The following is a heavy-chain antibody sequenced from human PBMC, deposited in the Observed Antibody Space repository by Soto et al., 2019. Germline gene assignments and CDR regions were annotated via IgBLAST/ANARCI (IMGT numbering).Heavy chain of an antibody. J-gene: IGHJ4*02. CDR3: AHRLAATGLFDY. D-gene: IGHD6-13*01. Sequence: QITLKESGPTLVKPTQTLTLTCTFSGFSLSTCGVGVGWIRQPPGKALEWLALIYWDDDKRYSPSLKSRLTNTKDTSKNQVVLTMTNMDPVDTATYYCAHRLAATGLFDYWGQGTLVTVSS. V-gene: IGHV2-5*02. CDR1: GFSLSTCGVG. CDR2: IYWDDDK.